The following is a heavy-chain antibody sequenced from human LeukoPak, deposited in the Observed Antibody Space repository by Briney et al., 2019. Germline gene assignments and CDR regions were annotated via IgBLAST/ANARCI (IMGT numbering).Heavy chain of an antibody. Sequence: PSETLSLTCTVSGYSISSGYYWGWIRQPPGKGLEWIGSIYHSGSTYYNPSLKSRVTISVDTSKNQFSLKLSSVTAADTAVYYCARVPGGAVAGILDYWGQGTLVTVSS. J-gene: IGHJ4*02. CDR1: GYSISSGYY. D-gene: IGHD6-19*01. V-gene: IGHV4-38-2*02. CDR2: IYHSGST. CDR3: ARVPGGAVAGILDY.